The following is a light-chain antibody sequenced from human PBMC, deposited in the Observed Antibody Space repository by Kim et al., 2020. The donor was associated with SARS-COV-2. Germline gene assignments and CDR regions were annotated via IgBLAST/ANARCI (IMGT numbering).Light chain of an antibody. CDR2: YDS. J-gene: IGLJ3*02. Sequence: SYELTQPPSVSVAPGKTARITCGGNNIGSKSVHWYQQKPGQAPVLVIYYDSARPSGIPERFSGSNSGNTATLTISRVEAGDEADYYCQVWVSSSDHWVFG. V-gene: IGLV3-21*04. CDR3: QVWVSSSDHWV. CDR1: NIGSKS.